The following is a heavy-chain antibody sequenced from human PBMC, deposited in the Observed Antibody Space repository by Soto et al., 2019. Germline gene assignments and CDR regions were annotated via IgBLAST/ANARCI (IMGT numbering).Heavy chain of an antibody. CDR1: GYTFTGYY. CDR2: INPNSGGT. J-gene: IGHJ4*02. D-gene: IGHD3-22*01. CDR3: ARAPHYYYDSSGYYFDY. V-gene: IGHV1-2*02. Sequence: ASVKVSCKASGYTFTGYYMHWVRQAPGQGLEWMGWINPNSGGTNYAQKFQGRVTMTRETSISTAYMELRRLRSDDTAVYYCARAPHYYYDSSGYYFDYWGQGTLVTVSS.